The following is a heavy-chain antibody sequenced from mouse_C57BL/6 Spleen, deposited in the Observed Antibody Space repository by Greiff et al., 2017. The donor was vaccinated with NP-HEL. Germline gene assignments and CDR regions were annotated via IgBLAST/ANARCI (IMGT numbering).Heavy chain of an antibody. V-gene: IGHV1-59*01. CDR3: ARVDLSYYCGSSAYWYFDV. Sequence: QVQLQQPGAELVRPGTSVKLSCKASGYTFTSYWMHWVKQRPGQGLEWIGVIDPSDSYTNYNQKFKGKATLTVDTSSSTAYMQLRSLTSEDSAVYYGARVDLSYYCGSSAYWYFDVWGTGTTVTVSS. CDR1: GYTFTSYW. CDR2: IDPSDSYT. D-gene: IGHD1-1*01. J-gene: IGHJ1*03.